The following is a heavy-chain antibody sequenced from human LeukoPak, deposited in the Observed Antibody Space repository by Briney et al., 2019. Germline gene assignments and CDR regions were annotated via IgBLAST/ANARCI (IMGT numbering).Heavy chain of an antibody. CDR2: INPNSGGT. Sequence: ASVKVSCKASGYTFTGYYMHWVRQAPGQGLEWMGWINPNSGGTNYAQKFQGRVTITTDESTSTAYMELSSLRSEDTAVYYCARAIVVVPAAQYYMDVWGKGTTVTVSS. CDR1: GYTFTGYY. J-gene: IGHJ6*03. V-gene: IGHV1-2*02. D-gene: IGHD2-2*01. CDR3: ARAIVVVPAAQYYMDV.